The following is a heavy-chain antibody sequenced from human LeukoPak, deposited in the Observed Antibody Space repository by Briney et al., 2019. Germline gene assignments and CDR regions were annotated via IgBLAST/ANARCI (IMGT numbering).Heavy chain of an antibody. CDR3: SKGGQSGPWYSLDC. J-gene: IGHJ4*02. D-gene: IGHD2-15*01. CDR2: ISAGGGDT. V-gene: IGHV3-23*01. Sequence: QPGASPRLCCVGSGFTFSSYAMGWVRQAPGKGLEWGSGISAGGGDTYYADSVKGRFTISRGNFRNTLYQQMSSLRPEDTAVYFCSKGGQSGPWYSLDCWGQGTLVTVSS. CDR1: GFTFSSYA.